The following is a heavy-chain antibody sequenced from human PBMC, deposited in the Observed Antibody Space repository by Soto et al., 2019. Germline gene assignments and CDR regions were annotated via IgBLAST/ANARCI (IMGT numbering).Heavy chain of an antibody. CDR3: ARGSMIVGTRYFDY. D-gene: IGHD3-22*01. V-gene: IGHV3-30*03. CDR2: ISYDGSNK. J-gene: IGHJ4*02. CDR1: GFTFSSYG. Sequence: GGSLRLSCAASGFTFSSYGMHWVRQAPGKGLEWVAVISYDGSNKYYADSVKGRFTISRDNSKNTLYLQMNSLRAEDTAVYYCARGSMIVGTRYFDYWGQGTLVTVSS.